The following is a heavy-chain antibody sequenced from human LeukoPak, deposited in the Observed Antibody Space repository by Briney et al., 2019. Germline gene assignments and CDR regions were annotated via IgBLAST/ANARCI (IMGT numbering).Heavy chain of an antibody. CDR3: ARGGTHVLDY. V-gene: IGHV3-21*01. CDR2: ISSSSDYI. CDR1: GFTFSGYN. D-gene: IGHD3-3*01. J-gene: IGHJ4*02. Sequence: GGSLRLSCAASGFTFSGYNMNWVRQAPGKGLEWVSFISSSSDYIYYADSLKGRFTISRDNAKNSVYLQMNSLRADDTAEYYCARGGTHVLDYWAQGTLGTVSA.